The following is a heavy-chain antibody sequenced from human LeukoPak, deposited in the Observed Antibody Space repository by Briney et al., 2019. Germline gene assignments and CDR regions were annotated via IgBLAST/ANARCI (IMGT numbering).Heavy chain of an antibody. V-gene: IGHV3-72*01. CDR2: TRNKVNSYTT. J-gene: IGHJ4*02. D-gene: IGHD3-10*01. Sequence: PGGSLRLSCAASGFTFSDHYMDWVRQAPGKGLEWVGRTRNKVNSYTTEYAASVKGRFTISRDDSKNSLYLQMNSLKTEDTAVYYCASVYGSKNYYNTDYWGQGTLVTVSS. CDR1: GFTFSDHY. CDR3: ASVYGSKNYYNTDY.